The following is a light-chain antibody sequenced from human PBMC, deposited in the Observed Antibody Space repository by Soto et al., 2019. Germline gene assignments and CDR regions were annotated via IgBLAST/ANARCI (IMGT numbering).Light chain of an antibody. J-gene: IGKJ2*01. V-gene: IGKV3-20*01. CDR2: GAS. CDR1: QSVSSSY. CDR3: QQYGSSCGT. Sequence: EIVLTQSPGTLSSSPGERDTLSCGASQSVSSSYLVWYQQKPGQPPRLVIYGASSRATGIPDRFSSSGSGTDFTLTISSVEPEDFAVYYCQQYGSSCGTFGQGTKLEIK.